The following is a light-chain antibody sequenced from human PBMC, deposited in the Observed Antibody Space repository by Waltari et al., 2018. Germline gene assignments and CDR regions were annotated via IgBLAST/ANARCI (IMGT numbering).Light chain of an antibody. CDR2: GAS. CDR1: QSVSRA. V-gene: IGKV3-20*01. CDR3: QHYVRLPAT. Sequence: VLTQSPGSLSSSPGDSVTLSCRASQSVSRALAWYQQKPGQAPRLLIFGASNRATGIPDRFSGSGSETDFSLTISRLEPEDFAVYYCQHYVRLPATFGRGTKVEIK. J-gene: IGKJ1*01.